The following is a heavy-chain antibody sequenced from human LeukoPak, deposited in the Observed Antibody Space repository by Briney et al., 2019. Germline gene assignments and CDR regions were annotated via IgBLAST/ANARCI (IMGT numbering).Heavy chain of an antibody. CDR2: IYTSGST. D-gene: IGHD1-26*01. CDR3: ARDLVYGAIGNWFDP. CDR1: GGSISSGSYY. V-gene: IGHV4-61*02. Sequence: SQTLSLTCTVSGGSISSGSYYWSWIRQPAGKGLEWIGRIYTSGSTNYNPSLKSRVTISVDTSKNQFSLKLSSVTAADTFVYYCARDLVYGAIGNWFDPWGQGTLVTVSS. J-gene: IGHJ5*02.